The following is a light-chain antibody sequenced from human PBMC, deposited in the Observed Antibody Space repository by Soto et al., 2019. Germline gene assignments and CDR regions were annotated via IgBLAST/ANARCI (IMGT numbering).Light chain of an antibody. CDR2: GAS. CDR3: QQYGNAPLFT. CDR1: QRVSSSY. J-gene: IGKJ3*01. V-gene: IGKV3-20*01. Sequence: EIVLTQSTGTLSLSPGERATLSCRASQRVSSSYLAWYQQKPGQAPRLLIYGASSRATGIPDRFSSRGYGTDFTITISRLEPEDFAVYYCQQYGNAPLFTFGTGTKVDIK.